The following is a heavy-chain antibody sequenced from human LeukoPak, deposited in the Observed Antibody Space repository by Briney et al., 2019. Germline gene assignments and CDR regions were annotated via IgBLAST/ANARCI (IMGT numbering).Heavy chain of an antibody. CDR1: GYSFTSYW. CDR3: ARIMADIYYFDD. J-gene: IGHJ4*02. Sequence: GESLKISCKSSGYSFTSYWIGWVRQMPGKGLEWMGNIYPGDFDTRYTPPFQGQVTISADKSISTAYLQWSSLQASDTAIYYCARIMADIYYFDDWGQGTLVTVSS. D-gene: IGHD5-12*01. V-gene: IGHV5-51*01. CDR2: IYPGDFDT.